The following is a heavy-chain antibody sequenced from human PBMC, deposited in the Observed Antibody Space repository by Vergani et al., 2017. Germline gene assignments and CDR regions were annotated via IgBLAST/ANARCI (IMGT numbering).Heavy chain of an antibody. D-gene: IGHD4-17*01. CDR3: AKDITYGECYGMDV. Sequence: EVQLVESGGVVVQPGGSLRLSCAASGFTFDDYAMHWVRQAPGKGLEWVSLISWDGGSTYYAASVKGRFTISRDNSKNSVFLQMNSLKPEDTALYYCAKDITYGECYGMDVWGQGTTVTVS. V-gene: IGHV3-43D*04. CDR1: GFTFDDYA. CDR2: ISWDGGST. J-gene: IGHJ6*02.